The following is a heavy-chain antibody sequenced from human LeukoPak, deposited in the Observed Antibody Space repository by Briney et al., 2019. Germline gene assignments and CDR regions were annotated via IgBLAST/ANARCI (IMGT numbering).Heavy chain of an antibody. CDR1: GFTFNTYG. V-gene: IGHV3-30*03. CDR2: ISYDGGNK. D-gene: IGHD6-19*01. J-gene: IGHJ4*02. CDR3: ARAVAGLDY. Sequence: GGSLRLSCATSGFTFNTYGMHWVRQAPGKGLEWVAVISYDGGNKYYADSVKGRFTISRDNAKNSLYLQMNSLRAEDTAVYYCARAVAGLDYWGQGTLVTVSS.